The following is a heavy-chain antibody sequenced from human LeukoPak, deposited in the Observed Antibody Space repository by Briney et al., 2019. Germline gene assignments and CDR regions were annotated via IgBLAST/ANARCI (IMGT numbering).Heavy chain of an antibody. V-gene: IGHV4-61*08. Sequence: PSETLSLTCAVSGASISSGGYSWSWIRQPPGKGLEWIAYIYYSGSTNYNPSLKSRVTISVDTSKNQFSLKLSSVTAADTAVYYCARDEYSYSSSWYGFDPWGQGTLVTVSS. CDR1: GASISSGGYS. CDR3: ARDEYSYSSSWYGFDP. J-gene: IGHJ5*02. CDR2: IYYSGST. D-gene: IGHD6-13*01.